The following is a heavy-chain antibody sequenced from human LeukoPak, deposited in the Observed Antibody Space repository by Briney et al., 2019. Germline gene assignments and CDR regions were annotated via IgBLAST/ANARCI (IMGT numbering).Heavy chain of an antibody. V-gene: IGHV3-33*01. CDR2: IWYDGSNK. J-gene: IGHJ5*02. CDR3: ARDKAAAYLDWFDP. CDR1: GFTFSSYG. D-gene: IGHD6-13*01. Sequence: PGGSLRLSCAASGFTFSSYGMHWVRQAPGKGLEWVAVIWYDGSNKYYADSVKGRFTISRDNAKNSLYLQMNSLRAEDTAVYYCARDKAAAYLDWFDPWGQGTLVTVSS.